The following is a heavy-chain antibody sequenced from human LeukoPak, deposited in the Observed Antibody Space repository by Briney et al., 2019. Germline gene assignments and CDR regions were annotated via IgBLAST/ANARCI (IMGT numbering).Heavy chain of an antibody. CDR2: INHSGST. D-gene: IGHD5-18*01. J-gene: IGHJ5*02. CDR1: GGSFSGYY. Sequence: SETLSLTCAVYGGSFSGYYWSCIRQPPGKGLEWIGEINHSGSTNYNPSLKSRVTISVDTSKNQFSLKLSSVTAADTAVYYCARAAGYSYGYDWDWFDPWGQGTLVTVSS. CDR3: ARAAGYSYGYDWDWFDP. V-gene: IGHV4-34*01.